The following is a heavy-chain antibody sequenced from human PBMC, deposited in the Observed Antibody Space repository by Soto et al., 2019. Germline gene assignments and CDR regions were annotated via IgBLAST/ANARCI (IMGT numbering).Heavy chain of an antibody. CDR3: ATTYQSRYCSSTSCYAGHYYYYMDV. D-gene: IGHD2-2*01. J-gene: IGHJ6*03. V-gene: IGHV4-34*01. CDR1: GGSFSGYY. CDR2: INHSGST. Sequence: SETLSLTCAVYGGSFSGYYWSWSRQPPWKGLEWIGEINHSGSTNYNPSLKSRVTISVDTSKNQFSLKLSSVTAADTAVYYCATTYQSRYCSSTSCYAGHYYYYMDVWGKGTTVTVSS.